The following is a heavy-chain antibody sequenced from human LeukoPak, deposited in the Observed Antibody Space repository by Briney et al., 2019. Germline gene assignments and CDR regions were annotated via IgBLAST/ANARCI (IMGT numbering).Heavy chain of an antibody. D-gene: IGHD3-9*01. J-gene: IGHJ4*02. CDR1: GYTFTSYG. V-gene: IGHV1-18*04. CDR2: ISAYNGNT. CDR3: ARDLNRYFDWLLHLDY. Sequence: GSVKVSCKASGYTFTSYGISWVRQAPGQGLEWMGWISAYNGNTNYAQKLQGRATMTTDTSTSTAYMELRSLRSDDTAVYYCARDLNRYFDWLLHLDYWGQGTLVTVSS.